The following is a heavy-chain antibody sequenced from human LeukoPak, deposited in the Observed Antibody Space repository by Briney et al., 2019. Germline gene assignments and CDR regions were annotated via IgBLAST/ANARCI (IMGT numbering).Heavy chain of an antibody. CDR1: GGTFSSYA. V-gene: IGHV1-69*13. D-gene: IGHD1-14*01. CDR3: AREVDITGFDY. Sequence: SVKVSCKASGGTFSSYAISGVRQAPRQGVEWMGGIIPIFGTANYAQKFQGRVTITADESTSTAYMELTSLRSEDTAVYYCAREVDITGFDYWGQGTLVTVSS. CDR2: IIPIFGTA. J-gene: IGHJ4*02.